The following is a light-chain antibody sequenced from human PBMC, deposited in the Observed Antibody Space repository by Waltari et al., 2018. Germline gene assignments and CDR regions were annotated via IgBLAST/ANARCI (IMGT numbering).Light chain of an antibody. Sequence: DIQMTQSPSSVSASVGVRVTITCRASPGSSSWLAWYQQKPGKAPKLLIYAASTLQSGDESRFSGRGAGTDFTLTISRLLAEDSATDCCQQANSFPLTFGGGTKVEIK. CDR3: QQANSFPLT. CDR2: AAS. J-gene: IGKJ4*01. CDR1: PGSSSW. V-gene: IGKV1-12*01.